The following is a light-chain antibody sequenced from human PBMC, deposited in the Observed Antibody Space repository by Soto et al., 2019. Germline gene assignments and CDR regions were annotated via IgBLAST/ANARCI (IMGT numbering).Light chain of an antibody. Sequence: DIQMTQSPSTLSASVGDNITITCRASQSLSSYLAWYQQKPGRAPKLLIFDASSLERGVPSRFSGSGSGTEFTLTIAGLQPEDFATYYCQQYESYSPLTFGGGTKVDIK. CDR2: DAS. CDR1: QSLSSY. V-gene: IGKV1-5*01. J-gene: IGKJ4*01. CDR3: QQYESYSPLT.